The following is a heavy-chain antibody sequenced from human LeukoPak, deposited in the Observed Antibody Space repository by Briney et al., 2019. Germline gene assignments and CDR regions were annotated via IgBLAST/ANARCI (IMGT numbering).Heavy chain of an antibody. CDR1: GFTFSDYG. J-gene: IGHJ6*03. CDR2: ISSSSSYI. V-gene: IGHV3-21*01. D-gene: IGHD1-14*01. CDR3: ARVGPWVNPDYYYYMDV. Sequence: GGTLRLSCAASGFTFSDYGMSWVRQAPGKGLEWVSPISSSSSYIYYADSVKGRFTISRDNAKNSLYLQMNSLRAEDTAVYYCARVGPWVNPDYYYYMDVWGKGTTVTVSS.